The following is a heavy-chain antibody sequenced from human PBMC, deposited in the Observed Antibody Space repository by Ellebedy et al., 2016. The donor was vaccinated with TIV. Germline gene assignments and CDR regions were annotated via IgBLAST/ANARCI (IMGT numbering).Heavy chain of an antibody. CDR1: GYTFTDYD. CDR3: ARVQRGSGRGSGHYYYGMDV. V-gene: IGHV1-8*01. J-gene: IGHJ6*02. Sequence: ASVKVSCKASGYTFTDYDINWVRQATGQGLEWMGWVDPNSGITGNEQKFQGRVTMTWNTSTGTVEMELSSLTSADTAVYFCARVQRGSGRGSGHYYYGMDVWGQGATVTVSS. CDR2: VDPNSGIT. D-gene: IGHD6-19*01.